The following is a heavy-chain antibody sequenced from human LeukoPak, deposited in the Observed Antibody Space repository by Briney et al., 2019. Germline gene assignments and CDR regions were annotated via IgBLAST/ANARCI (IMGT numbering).Heavy chain of an antibody. V-gene: IGHV3-11*04. J-gene: IGHJ4*02. CDR2: ISSSGSTI. CDR1: GFTFSDYY. CDR3: ACQSRDSYDSSGYSPDDY. Sequence: GGSLRLSYAASGFTFSDYYMSWIRQAPGKGLEWVSYISSSGSTIYYADSVKGRFTISRDNAKNSLYLQMNSLRAEDTAVYYCACQSRDSYDSSGYSPDDYWGQGTLVTVSS. D-gene: IGHD3-22*01.